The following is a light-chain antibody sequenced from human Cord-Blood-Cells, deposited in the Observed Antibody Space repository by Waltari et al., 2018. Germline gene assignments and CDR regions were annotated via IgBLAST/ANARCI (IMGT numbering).Light chain of an antibody. CDR2: YKSTSDK. CDR3: MIWHSSAVV. CDR1: SGINVGTYS. J-gene: IGLJ2*01. V-gene: IGLV5-45*01. Sequence: QAVLTQPASLSASPGASASLTSTSRSGINVGTYSIYSYQQKPGSPPQYLLRYKSTSDKQQGSGVPSRFSGSKDASANAGILLISGLQSEDEADYYCMIWHSSAVVFGGGTKLTVL.